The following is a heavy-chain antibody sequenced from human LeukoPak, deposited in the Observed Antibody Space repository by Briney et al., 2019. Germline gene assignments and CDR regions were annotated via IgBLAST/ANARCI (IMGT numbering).Heavy chain of an antibody. D-gene: IGHD4-23*01. CDR1: GASVSSSSYY. Sequence: SETLSLTCTVSGASVSSSSYYWEWIRQPPGKGLEWVGSIFYSGSTHYNPSLKSRVSMSVDTSKNQFSLKLSSVTAADTAVYYCARGPDYGGNGGGYWGQGTLVTVSS. CDR2: IFYSGST. V-gene: IGHV4-39*01. CDR3: ARGPDYGGNGGGY. J-gene: IGHJ4*02.